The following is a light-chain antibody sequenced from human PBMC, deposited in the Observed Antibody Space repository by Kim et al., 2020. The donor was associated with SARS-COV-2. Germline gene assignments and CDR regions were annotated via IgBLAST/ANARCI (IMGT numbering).Light chain of an antibody. V-gene: IGKV1-33*01. J-gene: IGKJ1*01. CDR3: HQYDKFPQT. CDR1: QDINDY. CDR2: DAT. Sequence: DIQMTQSPSSLSASIGDRDTITCQASQDINDYLDWYQQKPGKVPKLLIYDATRLETGVPSRFSGSGSGTDFTLTISSLQPEDIATYYCHQYDKFPQTFGQGTKVDIK.